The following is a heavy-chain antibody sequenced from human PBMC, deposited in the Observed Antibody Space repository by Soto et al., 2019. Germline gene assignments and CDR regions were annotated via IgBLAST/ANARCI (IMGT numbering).Heavy chain of an antibody. CDR2: ISGGGDTT. V-gene: IGHV3-23*01. CDR3: AKGRGGSGSLTPRVDF. J-gene: IGHJ4*02. CDR1: GFTFNNNA. Sequence: EVQLLESGGGLVQPGGSLRLPCEASGFTFNNNALTWVRQAPGKGLEWVPAISGGGDTTSYADSVKGRFTVSRDGSKNTLYLQMSSLRAEDTALYYCAKGRGGSGSLTPRVDFWGQGTLVTVSS. D-gene: IGHD3-10*01.